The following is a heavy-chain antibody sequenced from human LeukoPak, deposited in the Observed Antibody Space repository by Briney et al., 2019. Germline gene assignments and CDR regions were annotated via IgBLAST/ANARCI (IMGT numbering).Heavy chain of an antibody. J-gene: IGHJ5*02. D-gene: IGHD2-2*01. CDR1: GYSISSGYY. CDR2: IYHSGST. CDR3: ARTLLEDIVVVPAAIGQDNWFDP. V-gene: IGHV4-38-2*02. Sequence: SETLSLTCTVSGYSISSGYYWGWIRQPPGKGLEWIGSIYHSGSTYYNPSLKSRVTISVDTSKNQFSLKLTSVTAADTAIYYCARTLLEDIVVVPAAIGQDNWFDPWGQGSLVTVSS.